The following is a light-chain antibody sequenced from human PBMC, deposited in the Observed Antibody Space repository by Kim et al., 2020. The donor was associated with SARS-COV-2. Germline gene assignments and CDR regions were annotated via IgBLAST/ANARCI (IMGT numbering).Light chain of an antibody. Sequence: TLSASVGDRVTITCRASQRISSWLAWYQQKPGKAPKLLIYKASGLESGVPSRFSGSGSGTEFTLTISSLQPDDFATYYCQQYNSYTFGQGTKLEI. V-gene: IGKV1-5*03. CDR3: QQYNSYT. J-gene: IGKJ2*01. CDR2: KAS. CDR1: QRISSW.